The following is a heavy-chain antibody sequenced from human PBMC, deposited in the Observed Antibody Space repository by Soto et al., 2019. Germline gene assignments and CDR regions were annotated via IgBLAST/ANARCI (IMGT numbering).Heavy chain of an antibody. CDR1: RFTFSTYE. V-gene: IGHV3-48*03. J-gene: IGHJ4*02. CDR2: ISSGGDTV. D-gene: IGHD2-2*01. Sequence: VGSLRLSCAASRFTFSTYEMHWLRQAPGKGLEWVSYISSGGDTVHYADSVKGRFTISRDNTRNSLYLQMNSLRDEDTALYYCVRYCSSTLCNGVATRTFDYCGQGTLVTVSS. CDR3: VRYCSSTLCNGVATRTFDY.